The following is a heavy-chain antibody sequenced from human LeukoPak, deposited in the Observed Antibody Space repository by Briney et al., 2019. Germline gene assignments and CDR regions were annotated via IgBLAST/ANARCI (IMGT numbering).Heavy chain of an antibody. J-gene: IGHJ4*02. V-gene: IGHV3-21*01. CDR2: ISSSSSYI. CDR1: GFTFSSYS. D-gene: IGHD6-19*01. CDR3: ARWVAGKGLPVGFDY. Sequence: PGGSLRLSCAASGFTFSSYSMNWVRQAPGKGLEWVSSISSSSSYIYYADSVKGRFTISRDNAKNSLYLQMNSLRAEDTAVYYCARWVAGKGLPVGFDYWGQGTLVTVSS.